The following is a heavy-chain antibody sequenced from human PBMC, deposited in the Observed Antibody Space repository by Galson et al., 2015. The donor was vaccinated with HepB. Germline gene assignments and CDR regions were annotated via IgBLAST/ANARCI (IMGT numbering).Heavy chain of an antibody. Sequence: SLRLSCAASGFTFSSYSMNWVRQAPGKGLEWVSSISSSSSYIYYADSVKGRFTISRDNAKNSLYLQMNSLRAEDTAVYYCARSLGSRWERGYNWFDPWGQGTLVTVSS. V-gene: IGHV3-21*01. CDR1: GFTFSSYS. CDR3: ARSLGSRWERGYNWFDP. D-gene: IGHD1-26*01. J-gene: IGHJ5*02. CDR2: ISSSSSYI.